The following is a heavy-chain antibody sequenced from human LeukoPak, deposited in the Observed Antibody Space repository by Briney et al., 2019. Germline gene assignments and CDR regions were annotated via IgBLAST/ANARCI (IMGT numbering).Heavy chain of an antibody. Sequence: SVKVSCKASGGTFSSYIIKWVRQAPGQGLEWMGGIIPMFGTTIYAQKFQGRVTITADKSTSTAYMELSSLRSEDTAVYYCARGYPSTLYKADYVHPYYLDYWGQGTLSPSPQ. CDR1: GGTFSSYI. CDR2: IIPMFGTT. D-gene: IGHD4-17*01. CDR3: ARGYPSTLYKADYVHPYYLDY. J-gene: IGHJ4*02. V-gene: IGHV1-69*06.